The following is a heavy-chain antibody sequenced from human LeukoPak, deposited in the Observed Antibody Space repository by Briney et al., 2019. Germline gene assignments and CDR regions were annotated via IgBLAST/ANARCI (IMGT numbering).Heavy chain of an antibody. CDR2: MNPNSGGT. CDR3: ARGAIFGVTTRGYGMYV. J-gene: IGHJ6*02. Sequence: VASVKVSCKASGYTFTTYDINWVRQAPGQGLEWVAWMNPNSGGTVYAQNFQGRVTLARDTSIGTAYMELNSLTSEDTAVYYCARGAIFGVTTRGYGMYVWGQGTTVTVSS. CDR1: GYTFTTYD. D-gene: IGHD3-3*01. V-gene: IGHV1-8*01.